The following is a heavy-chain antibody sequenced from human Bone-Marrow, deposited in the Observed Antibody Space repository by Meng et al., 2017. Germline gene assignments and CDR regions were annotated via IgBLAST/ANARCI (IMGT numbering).Heavy chain of an antibody. J-gene: IGHJ4*02. Sequence: QIQLQQSGPGLVKPSQTRPLPCAISGDSVSSNSAAWNWLRQSPSRGLEWLGRTNYRSKWYNDYAVSVKSRITINPDTSKNQFSLQLNSVTPEDTAVYYCARQEGAFDYWGQGTLVTVSS. CDR3: ARQEGAFDY. D-gene: IGHD3-16*01. CDR1: GDSVSSNSAA. CDR2: TNYRSKWYN. V-gene: IGHV6-1*01.